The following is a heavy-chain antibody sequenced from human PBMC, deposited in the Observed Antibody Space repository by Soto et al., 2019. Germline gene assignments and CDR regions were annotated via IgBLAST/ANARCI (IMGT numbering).Heavy chain of an antibody. D-gene: IGHD3-22*01. CDR3: APDYYYDSSGYSPFDY. CDR1: GFTYSSNA. V-gene: IGHV3-23*01. CDR2: GSGIGT. Sequence: GGSLRLSCVASGFTYSSNAMSWVRQAPGKGLEWICGSGIGTYYADFVKGRFTVSRDNSKNTLYLQMNSLRAEDTAVYYCAPDYYYDSSGYSPFDYWGQGTLVTVSS. J-gene: IGHJ4*02.